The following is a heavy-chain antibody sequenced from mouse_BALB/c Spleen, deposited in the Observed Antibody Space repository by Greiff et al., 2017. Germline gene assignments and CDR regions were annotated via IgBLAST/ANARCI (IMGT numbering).Heavy chain of an antibody. CDR3: ARDGYYYWYFDV. V-gene: IGHV1-55*01. Sequence: VQLQQPGAELVKPGTSVKLSCKASGYNFTSYWINWVKLRPGQGLEWIGDIYPGSGSTNYNEKFKSKATLTVDTSSSTAYMQLSSLASEDSALYYCARDGYYYWYFDVWGAGTTVTVSS. J-gene: IGHJ1*01. CDR2: IYPGSGST. D-gene: IGHD2-3*01. CDR1: GYNFTSYW.